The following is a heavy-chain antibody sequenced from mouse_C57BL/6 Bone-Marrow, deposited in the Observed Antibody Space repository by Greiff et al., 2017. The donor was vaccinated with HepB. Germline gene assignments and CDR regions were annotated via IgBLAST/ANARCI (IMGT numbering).Heavy chain of an antibody. J-gene: IGHJ4*01. CDR3: ARLKGYAMDY. V-gene: IGHV5-12*01. CDR1: GFTFSDYY. CDR2: ISNGGGST. Sequence: EVKVVESGGGLVQPGGSLKLSCAASGFTFSDYYMYWVRQTPEKRLEWVAYISNGGGSTYYPDTVKGRFTISRDNAKNTLYLQMSRLKSEDTAMYYCARLKGYAMDYWGQGTSVTVSS.